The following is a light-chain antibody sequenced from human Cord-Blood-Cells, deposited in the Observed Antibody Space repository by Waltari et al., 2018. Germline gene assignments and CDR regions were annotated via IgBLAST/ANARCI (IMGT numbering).Light chain of an antibody. Sequence: QSALTQPAPVSGSPGQSITIPCTGTSRDVGSYNFVSWYQQHPGKAPKLMIYEVSKRPSGVSNRFSGSKSGNTASLTISGLQAEDEADYYCCSYAGSSTYVFGTGTKVTVL. CDR2: EVS. CDR1: SRDVGSYNF. V-gene: IGLV2-23*02. J-gene: IGLJ1*01. CDR3: CSYAGSSTYV.